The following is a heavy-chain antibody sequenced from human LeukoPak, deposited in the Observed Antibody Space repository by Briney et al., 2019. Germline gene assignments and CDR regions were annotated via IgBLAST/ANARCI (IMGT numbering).Heavy chain of an antibody. Sequence: ASVKVSCKASGYTFTNYYIHWVRQAPGQGLEWMGIINPAGGSTGYAQKFQGRVTMTRDTSTSTVYMELSSLRSEDTAVYYCARYNGDLTGGFDYWDQGTLVTVSS. CDR3: ARYNGDLTGGFDY. CDR2: INPAGGST. CDR1: GYTFTNYY. J-gene: IGHJ4*02. V-gene: IGHV1-46*01. D-gene: IGHD4-17*01.